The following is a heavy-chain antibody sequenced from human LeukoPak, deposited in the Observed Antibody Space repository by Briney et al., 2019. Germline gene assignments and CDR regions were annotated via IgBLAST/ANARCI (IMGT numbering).Heavy chain of an antibody. CDR2: TKEDGGEK. Sequence: GGSLRLSCAASGFTFSSYWMSWVRQAPGKGLEWVANTKEDGGEKYYVDSVKGRFTISRDNAENSLYLQMNGLRAEDTAVYYCARRSVAGSLDYWGQGTLVTGSS. CDR1: GFTFSSYW. CDR3: ARRSVAGSLDY. J-gene: IGHJ4*02. D-gene: IGHD6-19*01. V-gene: IGHV3-7*01.